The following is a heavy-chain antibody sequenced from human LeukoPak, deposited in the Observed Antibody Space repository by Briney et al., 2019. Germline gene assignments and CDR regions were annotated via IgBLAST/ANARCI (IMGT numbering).Heavy chain of an antibody. J-gene: IGHJ4*02. CDR2: IYNGGTT. V-gene: IGHV3-53*01. CDR3: ARALYGSGSPLDY. CDR1: GFIVSSNY. D-gene: IGHD3-10*01. Sequence: GGSLRLSCAASGFIVSSNYMNWVRQAPGKGLEWVSIIYNGGTTYYADSVKGRFTISRDNSKNTLYLQMNSLRAEDTAVYYCARALYGSGSPLDYWGQGTLVTVSS.